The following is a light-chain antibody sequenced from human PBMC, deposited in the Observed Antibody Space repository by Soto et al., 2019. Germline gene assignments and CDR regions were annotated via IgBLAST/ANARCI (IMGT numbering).Light chain of an antibody. CDR3: QHYNSYSEA. CDR1: QGISSW. J-gene: IGKJ1*01. Sequence: IQMTQSPSSLSAFVGDRVTITCRARQGISSWSACYQQQAGPAPQLLIYTASTFTSGVPSRFSGSGYGTEFHLTISSLPPDDFAHYYCQHYNSYSEAFGQGTKVDIK. CDR2: TAS. V-gene: IGKV1-5*03.